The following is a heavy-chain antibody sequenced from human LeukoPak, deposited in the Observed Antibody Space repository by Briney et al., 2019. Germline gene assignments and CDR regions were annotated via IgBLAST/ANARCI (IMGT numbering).Heavy chain of an antibody. Sequence: PSDTLSLTCAVYGGSLSGYYWSWIRQPPGKGLQWIGEINHSGNSNYNPSLKSRVTISVDTSKNQFSLKLSSVTAADTAVYYCARNTMVRGVIITKYNWFDPWGQGTLVTVSS. J-gene: IGHJ5*02. V-gene: IGHV4-34*01. CDR1: GGSLSGYY. CDR3: ARNTMVRGVIITKYNWFDP. D-gene: IGHD3-10*01. CDR2: INHSGNS.